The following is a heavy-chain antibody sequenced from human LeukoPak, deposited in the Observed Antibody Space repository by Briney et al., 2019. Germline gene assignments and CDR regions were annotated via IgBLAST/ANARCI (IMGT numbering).Heavy chain of an antibody. V-gene: IGHV1-69*01. D-gene: IGHD3-22*01. Sequence: ASVKVSCKASGGTFISYAISWVRQAPGQGLEWMGGIIPIFGTANYAQKFQGRVTITADESTSTAYMELSSLRSEDTAVYYCARDAVIVVVGLLDYWGQGTLVTVSS. CDR1: GGTFISYA. CDR2: IIPIFGTA. J-gene: IGHJ4*02. CDR3: ARDAVIVVVGLLDY.